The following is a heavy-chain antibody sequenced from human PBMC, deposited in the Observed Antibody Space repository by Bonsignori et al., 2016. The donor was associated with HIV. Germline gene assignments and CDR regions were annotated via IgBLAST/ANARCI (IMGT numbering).Heavy chain of an antibody. D-gene: IGHD3-22*01. CDR1: GFTFDSYT. CDR3: AKATWFPEEGLDY. CDR2: IIGSGSRT. V-gene: IGHV3-23*04. Sequence: EAQLVESGGGLEQPGGSLRLSCAASGFTFDSYTMTWVRQAPGKGLEWVSSIIGSGSRTYYADSVKGRFTISRDNSKNTLYLQMNSLRAEDTAVYYCAKATWFPEEGLDYWGQGTLVTVSS. J-gene: IGHJ4*02.